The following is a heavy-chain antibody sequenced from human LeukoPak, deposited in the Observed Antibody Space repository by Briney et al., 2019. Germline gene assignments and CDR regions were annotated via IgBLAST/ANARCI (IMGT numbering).Heavy chain of an antibody. CDR3: ARSGSFFDY. Sequence: GGSLRLSCEASKFTFSSYEMNWVRQAPGKELGWVSYISGGGETTYYAESVKGRFTISRDNAKSFLYLQLSGLRAEDTAVYYCARSGSFFDYWGQGTLVTVSS. CDR2: ISGGGETT. J-gene: IGHJ4*02. D-gene: IGHD1-26*01. CDR1: KFTFSSYE. V-gene: IGHV3-48*03.